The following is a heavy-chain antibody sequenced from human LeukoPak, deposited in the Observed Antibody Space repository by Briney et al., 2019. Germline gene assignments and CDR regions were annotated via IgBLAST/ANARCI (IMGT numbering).Heavy chain of an antibody. CDR1: GFTFSNYW. Sequence: GGSLRLSCAASGFTFSNYWMNWVRQAPGKGLEWVANIKQDGSEKYYVDSAKGRFTISRDNSKNSLYLQMNSLRTEDTALYYCAKDRSPYNWNDPPHYWGQGTLVTVSS. V-gene: IGHV3-7*03. CDR2: IKQDGSEK. J-gene: IGHJ4*02. CDR3: AKDRSPYNWNDPPHY. D-gene: IGHD1-1*01.